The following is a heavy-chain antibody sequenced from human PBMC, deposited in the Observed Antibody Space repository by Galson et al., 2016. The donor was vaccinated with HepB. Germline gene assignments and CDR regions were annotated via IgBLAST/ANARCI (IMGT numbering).Heavy chain of an antibody. Sequence: SETLSLTCTVSGGSLISGGHYWGWIRRPPGKGLEWIGNIYHTGATYYNPSLKSRVTLSIDMSKNQFSLTLSSITAADTAVYYCATEGGGSNAFEVWDEGTMVTVSS. J-gene: IGHJ3*01. D-gene: IGHD5-12*01. CDR2: IYHTGAT. CDR1: GGSLISGGHY. CDR3: ATEGGGSNAFEV. V-gene: IGHV4-39*07.